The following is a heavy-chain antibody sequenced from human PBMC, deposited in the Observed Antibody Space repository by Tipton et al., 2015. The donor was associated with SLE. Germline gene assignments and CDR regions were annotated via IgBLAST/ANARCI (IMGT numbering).Heavy chain of an antibody. CDR3: AKDYQAQWELGGMDV. D-gene: IGHD1-26*01. CDR2: ISGSGGST. Sequence: SLRLSCAASGFTFSSYAMSWVRQAPGKGLEWVSAISGSGGSTYYADSVKGRFTISRDNSKNTLYLQMNSLRAEDTAVYYCAKDYQAQWELGGMDVWGQGTTVTVSS. J-gene: IGHJ6*02. CDR1: GFTFSSYA. V-gene: IGHV3-23*01.